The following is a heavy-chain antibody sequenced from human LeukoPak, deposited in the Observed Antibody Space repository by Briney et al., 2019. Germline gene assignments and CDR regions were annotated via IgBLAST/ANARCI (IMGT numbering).Heavy chain of an antibody. CDR1: GYTFTSYG. V-gene: IGHV1-18*01. J-gene: IGHJ4*02. Sequence: ASVKVSCKASGYTFTSYGISWVRQAPGQGLEWMGWISAYNGNTNYAQKLQGRVTMTTDTSTSTAYMELRSLRSDDTAVYYCARGNVVLLWFGELPPPIHFDYWGQGTLVTVSS. CDR2: ISAYNGNT. D-gene: IGHD3-10*01. CDR3: ARGNVVLLWFGELPPPIHFDY.